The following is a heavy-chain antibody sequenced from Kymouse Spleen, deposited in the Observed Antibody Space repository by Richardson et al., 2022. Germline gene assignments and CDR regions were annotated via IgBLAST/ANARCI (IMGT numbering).Heavy chain of an antibody. CDR1: GGSISSSSYY. CDR2: IYYSGST. D-gene: IGHD6-6*01. V-gene: IGHV4-39*01. CDR3: ARRRYSSSSFSFDY. J-gene: IGHJ4*02. Sequence: QLQLQESGPGLVKPSETLSLTCTVSGGSISSSSYYWGWIRQPPGKGLEWIGSIYYSGSTYYNPSLKSRVTISVDTSKNQFSLKLSSVTAADTAVYYCARRRYSSSSFSFDYWGQGTLVTVSS.